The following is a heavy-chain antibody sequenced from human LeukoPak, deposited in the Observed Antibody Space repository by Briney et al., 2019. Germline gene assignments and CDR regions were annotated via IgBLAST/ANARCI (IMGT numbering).Heavy chain of an antibody. J-gene: IGHJ6*02. D-gene: IGHD5-12*01. CDR1: EFTFSSYA. CDR3: TAYDPSDYYGMDV. V-gene: IGHV3-49*04. CDR2: IRSKAYDGTT. Sequence: GGSLRLSCAASEFTFSSYAMHWVRQAPGKGLEWVGFIRSKAYDGTTEFAASVKGRFIISRDDSKSIAYLQMNSLKTEDTAVYYCTAYDPSDYYGMDVWGQGTTVTVS.